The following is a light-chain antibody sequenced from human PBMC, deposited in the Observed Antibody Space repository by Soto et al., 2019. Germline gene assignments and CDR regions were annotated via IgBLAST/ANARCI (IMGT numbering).Light chain of an antibody. CDR1: SSDVGGYNY. Sequence: QSVLTQPASVSGSPGQSITISCTGTSSDVGGYNYVSWYQQHPGKAPKLMIYEVSNRPSGVSNRFSGYKSGNTASLTISGLQAEDEADYYCSSYTSSSTRVFGGGTQLTVL. V-gene: IGLV2-14*01. J-gene: IGLJ3*02. CDR3: SSYTSSSTRV. CDR2: EVS.